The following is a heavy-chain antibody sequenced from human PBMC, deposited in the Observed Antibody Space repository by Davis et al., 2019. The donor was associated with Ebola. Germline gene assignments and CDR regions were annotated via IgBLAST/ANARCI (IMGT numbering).Heavy chain of an antibody. J-gene: IGHJ6*02. CDR3: ARDYNLPDIVATITYYGMDV. V-gene: IGHV3-48*04. Sequence: GESLKISCAASGFTFSSYSMNWVRQAPGKGLEWVSYISSSSSTIYYADSVKGRFTISRDNAKNSLYLQMNSLRAEDTAVYYCARDYNLPDIVATITYYGMDVWGQGTTVTVSS. D-gene: IGHD5-12*01. CDR1: GFTFSSYS. CDR2: ISSSSSTI.